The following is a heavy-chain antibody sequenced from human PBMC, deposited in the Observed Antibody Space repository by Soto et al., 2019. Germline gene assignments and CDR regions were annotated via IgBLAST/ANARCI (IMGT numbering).Heavy chain of an antibody. CDR3: ARDGEYYYGSGSPGGMDV. CDR1: GFTFGSYA. J-gene: IGHJ6*02. V-gene: IGHV3-30-3*01. Sequence: GGSLRLSCAASGFTFGSYAMHWVRQASGKGLEWVAFISYGGGDKYYADSVKGRFTISRDNAKNSLYLQMNSLRAEDTAVYYCARDGEYYYGSGSPGGMDVWGQGTTVTVSS. CDR2: ISYGGGDK. D-gene: IGHD3-10*01.